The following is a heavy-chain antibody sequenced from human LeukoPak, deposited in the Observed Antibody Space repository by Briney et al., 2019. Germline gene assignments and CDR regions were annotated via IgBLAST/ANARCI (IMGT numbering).Heavy chain of an antibody. CDR3: ARGGIGIAAAGTYREGDY. CDR1: GGTFSSYA. J-gene: IGHJ4*02. V-gene: IGHV1-18*01. D-gene: IGHD6-13*01. Sequence: GASVKVSCKASGGTFSSYAISWVRQAPGQGLEWMGWISAYNGNTNYAQKLQGRVTMTTDTSTSTAYMELRSLRSDDTAVYYCARGGIGIAAAGTYREGDYWGQGTLVTVSS. CDR2: ISAYNGNT.